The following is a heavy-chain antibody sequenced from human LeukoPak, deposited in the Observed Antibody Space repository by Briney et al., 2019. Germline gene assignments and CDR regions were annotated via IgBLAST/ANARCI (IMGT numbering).Heavy chain of an antibody. Sequence: NPSETLSLTCTVSGGSISSSSYYWGWIRQPPGKGLEWIGSIYYSGSTYYNPSLKSRVTISVATSKNQFSLKLSSVTAADTAVCYCARGYCSSGSCYSISGTYYYYYYMDVWGKGTTVTVSS. D-gene: IGHD2-15*01. CDR1: GGSISSSSYY. CDR3: ARGYCSSGSCYSISGTYYYYYYMDV. CDR2: IYYSGST. V-gene: IGHV4-39*07. J-gene: IGHJ6*03.